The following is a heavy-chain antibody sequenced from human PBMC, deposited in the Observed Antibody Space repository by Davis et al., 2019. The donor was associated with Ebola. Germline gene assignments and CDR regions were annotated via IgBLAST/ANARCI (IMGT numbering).Heavy chain of an antibody. J-gene: IGHJ3*02. Sequence: GESLKISCAASGFTFSSYSMNWVRQAPGKGLEWVSYISSSNTIYYADSVKGRFTISRDNAKNSLYLQMNSLRDEDTAVYYCARDPGAYYYDSSGYYYAVGAFDIWGQGTMVTVSS. CDR3: ARDPGAYYYDSSGYYYAVGAFDI. V-gene: IGHV3-48*02. D-gene: IGHD3-22*01. CDR2: ISSSNTI. CDR1: GFTFSSYS.